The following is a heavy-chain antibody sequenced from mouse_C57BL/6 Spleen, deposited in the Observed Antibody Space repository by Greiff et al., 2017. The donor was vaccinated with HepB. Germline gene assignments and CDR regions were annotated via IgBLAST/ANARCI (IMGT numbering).Heavy chain of an antibody. J-gene: IGHJ1*03. CDR2: IYPSDSET. CDR3: ARWGDSYWYFDV. V-gene: IGHV1-61*01. Sequence: QVQLQQPGAELVRPGSSVKLSCKASGYTFTSYWMDWVKQRPGQGLEWIGNIYPSDSETHYNQKFKDKATLTVDKSSSTAYMQLSSLTSEDSAVYYCARWGDSYWYFDVWGTGTTVTVSS. CDR1: GYTFTSYW.